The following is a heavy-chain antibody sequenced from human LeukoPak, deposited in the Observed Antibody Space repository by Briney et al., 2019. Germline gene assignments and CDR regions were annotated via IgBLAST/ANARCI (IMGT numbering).Heavy chain of an antibody. J-gene: IGHJ2*01. CDR3: ARQGGGFWYFDL. Sequence: SETLSLTCTVSGGSISRYYRSWIRQPPGKGLEWIGYIYYSGSANYNPSLKSRVTISVDTSKNQFSLKLSSVTAADTAVYYCARQGGGFWYFDLWGRGTLVTVSS. D-gene: IGHD6-25*01. V-gene: IGHV4-59*08. CDR1: GGSISRYY. CDR2: IYYSGSA.